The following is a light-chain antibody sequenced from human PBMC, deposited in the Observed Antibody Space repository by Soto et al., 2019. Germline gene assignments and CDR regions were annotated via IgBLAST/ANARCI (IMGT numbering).Light chain of an antibody. CDR1: SSNIGAGYD. CDR3: QSYDSSLSGSV. Sequence: QSVLTQPPSVSGAPGQRVTISCIGSSSNIGAGYDAHWYQHLPGTAPKPLIYGNSNRPSGVPDRFSGSKSGTSASLAITGLQAEDEADYYCQSYDSSLSGSVFGGGTKLTVL. V-gene: IGLV1-40*01. J-gene: IGLJ2*01. CDR2: GNS.